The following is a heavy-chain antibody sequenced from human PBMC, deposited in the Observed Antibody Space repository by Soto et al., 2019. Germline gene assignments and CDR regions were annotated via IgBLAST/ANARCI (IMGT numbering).Heavy chain of an antibody. CDR3: ARGVGSGIYYNQYNWFDP. V-gene: IGHV1-58*01. J-gene: IGHJ5*02. CDR2: IVVGNGNT. Sequence: APVKVSCKASGFTFSYSVVQWVRQSRGQRLEWMGWIVVGNGNTNYAQKLQERVTLTTDISTSTAYMELRSLISDDTAVYYCARGVGSGIYYNQYNWFDPWGQGTLVTVSS. D-gene: IGHD3-10*01. CDR1: GFTFSYSV.